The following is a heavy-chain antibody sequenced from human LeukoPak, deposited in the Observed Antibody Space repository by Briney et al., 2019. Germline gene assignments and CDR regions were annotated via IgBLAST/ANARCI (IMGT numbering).Heavy chain of an antibody. CDR2: ISSSSSYI. Sequence: GGSLRLSCAASGFTFSSYSMNWVRQAPGKGLEWVSSISSSSSYIYYADSVKGRFTISRDNAKNSLYLQMNSLRAEDTAVYYCAREHPQTMIPPDYWGQGTLVTVSS. CDR1: GFTFSSYS. CDR3: AREHPQTMIPPDY. V-gene: IGHV3-21*01. J-gene: IGHJ4*02. D-gene: IGHD3-22*01.